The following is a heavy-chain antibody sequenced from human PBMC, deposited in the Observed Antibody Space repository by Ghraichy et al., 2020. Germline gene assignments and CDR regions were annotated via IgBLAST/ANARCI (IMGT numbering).Heavy chain of an antibody. V-gene: IGHV3-23*01. J-gene: IGHJ4*02. CDR2: ISGSGGST. Sequence: GVSLRLSCAASGFTFSSYAMSWVRQAPGKGLEWVSAISGSGGSTYYADSVKGRFTISRDNSKNTLYLQMNSLRAEDTAVYYCAKDKVVGATIDYFDYWGQGTLVTVSS. CDR3: AKDKVVGATIDYFDY. D-gene: IGHD1-26*01. CDR1: GFTFSSYA.